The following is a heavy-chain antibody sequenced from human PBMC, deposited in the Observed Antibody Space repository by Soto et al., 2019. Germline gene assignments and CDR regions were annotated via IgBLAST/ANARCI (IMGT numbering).Heavy chain of an antibody. CDR1: GFSFSSYA. J-gene: IGHJ4*02. CDR2: ISARGGRS. D-gene: IGHD5-12*01. CDR3: AQGSIEYSALVDH. Sequence: EVQLLESGGGLVQPGGSLRLACAASGFSFSSYAMGWVRQAPGKGLEWVSVISARGGRSYFADSVKGRFTISRDNSMNVLSLEMNSLRAEDTATYFCAQGSIEYSALVDHWGQGAPVLVSS. V-gene: IGHV3-23*01.